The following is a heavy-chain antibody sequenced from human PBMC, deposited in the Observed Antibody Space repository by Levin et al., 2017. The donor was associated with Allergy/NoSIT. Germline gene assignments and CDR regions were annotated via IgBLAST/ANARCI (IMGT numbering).Heavy chain of an antibody. Sequence: SGGSLRLSCAASGFTVSSNYMSWVRQAPGKGLEWVSVIYSGGSTDYADSVKGRFTISRDNSKNTLSLQMNSLRAEDTAVYYCARGGYSGYDFGYWGQGTLVTVSS. D-gene: IGHD5-12*01. CDR3: ARGGYSGYDFGY. CDR1: GFTVSSNY. J-gene: IGHJ4*02. V-gene: IGHV3-53*01. CDR2: IYSGGST.